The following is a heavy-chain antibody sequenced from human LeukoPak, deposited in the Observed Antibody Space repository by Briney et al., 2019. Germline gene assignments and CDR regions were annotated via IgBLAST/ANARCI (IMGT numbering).Heavy chain of an antibody. CDR3: ARERDGYNSGHLWGFDY. CDR2: IIPIFGTA. CDR1: GGTFSSYA. D-gene: IGHD5-24*01. J-gene: IGHJ4*02. V-gene: IGHV1-69*13. Sequence: GASVKVSCKASGGTFSSYAISWVRQAPGQGLEWMGGIIPIFGTANYAQKFQGRVTITADESTSTAYMELSSLRSEDTAVYYCARERDGYNSGHLWGFDYWGQGTLVTVSS.